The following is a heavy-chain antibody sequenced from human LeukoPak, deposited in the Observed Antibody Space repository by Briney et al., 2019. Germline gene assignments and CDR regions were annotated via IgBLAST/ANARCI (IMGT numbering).Heavy chain of an antibody. D-gene: IGHD6-13*01. Sequence: ASVTVSCKASGYTFTNYAMNWVRQAPGQGLEWMGWINTNTGNPTYVQGFTGRFVFSLDTSVSTAYLQISSLKAEDTAMYYCARERRSSSPGEQQLVRAFDIWGQGTMVTVSS. CDR2: INTNTGNP. V-gene: IGHV7-4-1*02. CDR1: GYTFTNYA. CDR3: ARERRSSSPGEQQLVRAFDI. J-gene: IGHJ3*02.